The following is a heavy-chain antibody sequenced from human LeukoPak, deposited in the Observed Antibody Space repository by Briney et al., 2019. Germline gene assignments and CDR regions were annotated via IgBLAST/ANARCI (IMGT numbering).Heavy chain of an antibody. D-gene: IGHD3-22*01. J-gene: IGHJ5*02. V-gene: IGHV3-21*01. CDR1: GFTFSSYS. Sequence: GGSLRLSCAASGFTFSSYSMNWVRQAPGKGLEWVSFISSSSSYIHYADSVKGRFTISRDNAKNTLNLQMNSLRAEDTAVYYCARDLGQYYDTSDNWFDPWGQGTLVTVSS. CDR3: ARDLGQYYDTSDNWFDP. CDR2: ISSSSSYI.